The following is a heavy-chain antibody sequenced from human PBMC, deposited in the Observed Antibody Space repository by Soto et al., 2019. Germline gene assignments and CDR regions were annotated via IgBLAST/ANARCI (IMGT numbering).Heavy chain of an antibody. CDR1: GYTFINYD. J-gene: IGHJ5*02. CDR3: ARGRFRRTWFDP. CDR2: MNPDSGNT. V-gene: IGHV1-8*01. D-gene: IGHD3-16*01. Sequence: QVQMVQSGAEVKKPGASVKVSCKASGYTFINYDIHWVRQATGQGLEWMGWMNPDSGNTGQSKQFQGRVTMTRDTSISTAYRELSSPRSEDTAVYSCARGRFRRTWFDPWGQGTLVTVSS.